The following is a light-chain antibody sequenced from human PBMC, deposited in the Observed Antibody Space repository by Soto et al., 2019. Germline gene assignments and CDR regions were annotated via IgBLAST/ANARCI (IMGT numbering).Light chain of an antibody. CDR1: QSVSSY. CDR2: DAS. J-gene: IGKJ4*01. CDR3: QQRSNWPLT. V-gene: IGKV3-11*01. Sequence: EIVLTQSPDTLSLSPGERATLSCRASQSVSSYLAWYQQKPGQAPRLLIYDASNRATGIPARFSGSGSGTDCTITISSLEPEDFAVYYCQQRSNWPLTFGGGTKVDIK.